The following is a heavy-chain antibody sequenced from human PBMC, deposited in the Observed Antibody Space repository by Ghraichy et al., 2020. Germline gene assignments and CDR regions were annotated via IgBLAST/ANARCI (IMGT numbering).Heavy chain of an antibody. V-gene: IGHV4-61*02. CDR3: ARTPGDAWYFDL. Sequence: SQTLSLTCTVSGGSIGSGNYYWSWIRQPAGKGLEWIGRIYTSGSTNYNPSLKSRVIISVDTSKNQFSLKLSSVTAADTAVYYCARTPGDAWYFDLWGRGTLVTVSS. CDR1: GGSIGSGNYY. CDR2: IYTSGST. J-gene: IGHJ2*01. D-gene: IGHD3-10*01.